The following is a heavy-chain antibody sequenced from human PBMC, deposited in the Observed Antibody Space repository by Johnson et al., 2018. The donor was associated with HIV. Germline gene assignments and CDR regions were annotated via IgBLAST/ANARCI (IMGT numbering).Heavy chain of an antibody. CDR3: ARGGKWGIVGARGAFDI. CDR1: GFSFDDYA. D-gene: IGHD1-26*01. Sequence: QVQLVESGGGVVQPGGSLRLSCAASGFSFDDYAMHWVRQTPGKGLEWVAVISYDGSNKYYADSVKGRFTISRDNSKNTLYLQMNSLRAEDTAVYYCARGGKWGIVGARGAFDIWGQGTMVTVSS. V-gene: IGHV3-30*04. CDR2: ISYDGSNK. J-gene: IGHJ3*02.